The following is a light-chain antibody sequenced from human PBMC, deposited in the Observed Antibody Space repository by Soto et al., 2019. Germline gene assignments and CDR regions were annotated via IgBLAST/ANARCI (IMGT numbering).Light chain of an antibody. CDR3: QQSYSTPRT. CDR2: SAS. CDR1: QSISTY. Sequence: DIQMTQSPSSLSASVGGRVTITCRASQSISTYLNWYQQKPGRAPNLLIYSASILQSGVPSTFSGSGSGTDFTLTISTLQPEDFATYYCQQSYSTPRTFGQGTKVEIK. J-gene: IGKJ1*01. V-gene: IGKV1-39*01.